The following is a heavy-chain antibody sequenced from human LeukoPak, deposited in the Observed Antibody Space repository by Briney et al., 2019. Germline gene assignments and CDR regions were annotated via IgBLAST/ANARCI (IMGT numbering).Heavy chain of an antibody. CDR3: ARGSVLMGYASFDY. D-gene: IGHD2-8*01. CDR2: IVQSGRT. Sequence: SETLSLTCTVYGGSFSGYYWTWIRQPPGKGLEWIAEIVQSGRTNYSPSLESRLTLSVDTSKNQFSLKLSSVTAADTAVYYCARGSVLMGYASFDYWGQGALVTVSS. V-gene: IGHV4-34*12. J-gene: IGHJ4*02. CDR1: GGSFSGYY.